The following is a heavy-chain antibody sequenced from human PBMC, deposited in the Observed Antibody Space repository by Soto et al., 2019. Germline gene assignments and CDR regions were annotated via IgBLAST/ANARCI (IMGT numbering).Heavy chain of an antibody. CDR3: ATMNGYFEY. V-gene: IGHV3-23*01. CDR1: GFSFSSYS. J-gene: IGHJ4*02. Sequence: QPXVSLRLSCADSGFSFSSYSMSWVRQTPGKGLEWVAAITATGDRTYYADSVTGRFTISRDNSKKTHYLQMTSLRAEDTAMYYCATMNGYFEYWGQGTPVTVS. D-gene: IGHD3-22*01. CDR2: ITATGDRT.